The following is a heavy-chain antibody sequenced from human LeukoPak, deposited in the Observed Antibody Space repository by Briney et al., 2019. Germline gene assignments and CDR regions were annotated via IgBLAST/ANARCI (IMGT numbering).Heavy chain of an antibody. V-gene: IGHV4-34*01. Sequence: SETLSLTCAVYGGSFSGYYWSWIRQPPGKGLEWIGEINHSGSTNYNPSLKSRVTISVDTSKNQFSLKLSSVTAADTAVCYCASGGGSSGWYSRYFDYWGQGTLVTVSS. CDR2: INHSGST. D-gene: IGHD6-19*01. CDR1: GGSFSGYY. J-gene: IGHJ4*02. CDR3: ASGGGSSGWYSRYFDY.